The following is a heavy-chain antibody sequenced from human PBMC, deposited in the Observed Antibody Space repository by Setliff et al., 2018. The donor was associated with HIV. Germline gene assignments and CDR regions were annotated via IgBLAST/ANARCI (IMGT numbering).Heavy chain of an antibody. CDR3: VRDKWLVPDTFDI. D-gene: IGHD6-19*01. CDR1: GFTFEDYG. CDR2: INWNGGST. Sequence: GGSLRLSCAVSGFTFEDYGMSWVRQAPGKGLEWVSGINWNGGSTGYVGSVKGRFTISRDNAKNSLYLQMNSLRAEDMALYYCVRDKWLVPDTFDIWGQGTMVTV. J-gene: IGHJ3*02. V-gene: IGHV3-20*04.